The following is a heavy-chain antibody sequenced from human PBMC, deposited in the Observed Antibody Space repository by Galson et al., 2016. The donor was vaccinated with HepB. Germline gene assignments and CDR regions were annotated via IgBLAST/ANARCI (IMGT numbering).Heavy chain of an antibody. CDR1: GLNVTSDY. Sequence: SLRLSCAASGLNVTSDYMHWVRQAPGKGLEWISVIYSGGTTFYADSVKGRFTISRDISKNTIYLQMSSLRAEDTALYFCARGSYSRGHDGGQGTLVTVSS. D-gene: IGHD3-10*01. V-gene: IGHV3-53*01. J-gene: IGHJ4*02. CDR2: IYSGGTT. CDR3: ARGSYSRGHD.